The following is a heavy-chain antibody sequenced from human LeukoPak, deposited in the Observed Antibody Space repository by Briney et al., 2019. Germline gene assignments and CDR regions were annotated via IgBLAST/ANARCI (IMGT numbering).Heavy chain of an antibody. CDR2: ISGSGGST. J-gene: IGHJ4*02. V-gene: IGHV3-23*01. CDR1: GFTFSSYA. Sequence: GGSLRLSCAASGFTFSSYAMGWVRQAPGKGLEWVSAISGSGGSTYYADSVKGRFTISRDSSKNTLYLQMNSLRAEDTAVYYCAKRTTVTTSGPYYFDYWGQGTLVTVSS. D-gene: IGHD4-17*01. CDR3: AKRTTVTTSGPYYFDY.